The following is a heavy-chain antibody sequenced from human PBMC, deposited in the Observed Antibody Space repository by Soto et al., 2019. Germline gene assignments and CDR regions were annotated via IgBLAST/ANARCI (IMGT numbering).Heavy chain of an antibody. J-gene: IGHJ4*02. D-gene: IGHD3-16*02. V-gene: IGHV1-3*01. CDR2: NNAGNGNT. Sequence: QVQLVQSGAEVKKPGASVKVSCKASGYTFTSYAMHWVRQAPGQRLEWMGWNNAGNGNTKYSQKFQGRVTITRDTSASTAYMELSSLRSEDTAVYYCARDRSDDYIWGSYRGNDYWGQGTLVTVSS. CDR3: ARDRSDDYIWGSYRGNDY. CDR1: GYTFTSYA.